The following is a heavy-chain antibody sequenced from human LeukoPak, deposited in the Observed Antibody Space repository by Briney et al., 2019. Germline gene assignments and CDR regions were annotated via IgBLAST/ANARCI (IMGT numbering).Heavy chain of an antibody. V-gene: IGHV4-59*08. J-gene: IGHJ4*02. D-gene: IGHD1-7*01. Sequence: SETLSLTCTVSGGSISSYYWSWIRQPPGKGLEWIGYIYYSGSTNYNPSLKSRVTISVDTSKNQFSLKLSSVTAADTAVYYCARVRSLWNYPSYFDYWGQGTLVTVSS. CDR3: ARVRSLWNYPSYFDY. CDR2: IYYSGST. CDR1: GGSISSYY.